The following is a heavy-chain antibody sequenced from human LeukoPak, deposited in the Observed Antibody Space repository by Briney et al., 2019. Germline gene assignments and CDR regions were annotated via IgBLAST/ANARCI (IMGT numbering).Heavy chain of an antibody. CDR2: ISGSGGST. J-gene: IGHJ1*01. V-gene: IGHV3-23*01. CDR3: AKVFCSTTSCYDGYFQR. Sequence: GGSLRLSCAASGFTFSSYAMSWVRQAPGKGLEWVSAISGSGGSTYYADSVKGRFTISRDNSKNTLSLQMNSLRAEDTALYYCAKVFCSTTSCYDGYFQRWGQGTLVTVSS. CDR1: GFTFSSYA. D-gene: IGHD2-2*01.